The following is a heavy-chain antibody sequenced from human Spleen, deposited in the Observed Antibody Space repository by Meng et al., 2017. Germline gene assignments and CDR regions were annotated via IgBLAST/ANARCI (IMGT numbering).Heavy chain of an antibody. D-gene: IGHD3-10*01. V-gene: IGHV4-34*01. CDR1: GGSFSGYY. Sequence: QLQRQQWGAGLLKPSETLSLTCAVYGGSFSGYYWSWIRQPPGKGLEWIGEINHSGSTNYNPSLKSRVTISVDTSKNQFSLKLSSVTAADTAVYYCARVITMVRGRFDYWGQGTLVTVSS. CDR2: INHSGST. CDR3: ARVITMVRGRFDY. J-gene: IGHJ4*02.